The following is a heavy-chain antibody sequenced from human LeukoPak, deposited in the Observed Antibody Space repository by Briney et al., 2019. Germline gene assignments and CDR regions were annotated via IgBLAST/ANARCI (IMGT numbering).Heavy chain of an antibody. V-gene: IGHV4-59*12. CDR3: ARVSGWNPLQAAHLDY. CDR2: IYHSGST. J-gene: IGHJ4*02. Sequence: SETLSLTCTVSGGSISSYYWSWIRQPPGKGLEWIGSIYHSGSTYHNPSLKSRITISVDTSKNQFSLKLTSVTAADTAVYYCARVSGWNPLQAAHLDYWGQGTLVTVSS. CDR1: GGSISSYY. D-gene: IGHD6-19*01.